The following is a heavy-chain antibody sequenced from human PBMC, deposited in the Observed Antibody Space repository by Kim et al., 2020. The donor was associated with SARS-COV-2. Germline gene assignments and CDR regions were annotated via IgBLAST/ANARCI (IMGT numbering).Heavy chain of an antibody. J-gene: IGHJ5*02. Sequence: GGSLRLSCAASGFTFSSYAMSWVRQAPGKGLEWVSAISGSGGSTYYADSVKGRFTISRDNSKNTLYLQMNSLRAEDTAVYYCAKDTARYCSSTPSCTGFDPWGQGTLVTVSS. D-gene: IGHD2-2*01. CDR2: ISGSGGST. V-gene: IGHV3-23*01. CDR1: GFTFSSYA. CDR3: AKDTARYCSSTPSCTGFDP.